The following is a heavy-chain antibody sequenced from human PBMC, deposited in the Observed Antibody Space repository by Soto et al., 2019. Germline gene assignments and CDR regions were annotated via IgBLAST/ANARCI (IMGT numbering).Heavy chain of an antibody. Sequence: QVQLVQSGAEVKKPGASVKVSCKASGYTFTSYDINWVRQATGQGLEWMGWMNPNSGNTGYAQKFQGRVTMTRNTSISTAYMELSSLRSEDTAVYYCAGEYDILSGVMAGYYYYYMDVWGKGTTVTVSS. CDR2: MNPNSGNT. CDR1: GYTFTSYD. J-gene: IGHJ6*03. CDR3: AGEYDILSGVMAGYYYYYMDV. D-gene: IGHD3-9*01. V-gene: IGHV1-8*01.